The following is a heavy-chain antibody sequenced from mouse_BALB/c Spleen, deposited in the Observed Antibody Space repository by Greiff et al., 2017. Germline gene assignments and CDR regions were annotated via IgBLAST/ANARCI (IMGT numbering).Heavy chain of an antibody. CDR3: ARKAYYAMDY. V-gene: IGHV1-69*02. J-gene: IGHJ4*01. CDR1: GYTFTSYW. CDR2: IDTSDSYT. Sequence: VQLVESGAELAKPGASVKMSCKASGYTFTSYWMHWVKQRPGQGLEWIGAIDTSDSYTSYNQKFKGKATLTVDESSSTAYMQLSSLTSEDSAVYYCARKAYYAMDYWGQGTSVTVSS.